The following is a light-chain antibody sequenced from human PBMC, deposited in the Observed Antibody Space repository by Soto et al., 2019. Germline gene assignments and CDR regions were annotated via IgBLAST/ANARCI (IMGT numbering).Light chain of an antibody. J-gene: IGLJ2*01. CDR2: EGS. CDR3: CSYAGSSTDVV. Sequence: QSALTQPASVSGSPGQSITISCTGTSSDVGSYNLVSWYQQHQGKAPKLMIHEGSKRPSGVANRFSGSKSGNTASLTISGLQAEYEDEYYCCSYAGSSTDVVFGGGTKLTVL. CDR1: SSDVGSYNL. V-gene: IGLV2-23*01.